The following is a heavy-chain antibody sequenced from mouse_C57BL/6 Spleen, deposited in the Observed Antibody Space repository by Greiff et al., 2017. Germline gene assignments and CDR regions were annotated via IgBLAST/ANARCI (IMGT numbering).Heavy chain of an antibody. J-gene: IGHJ1*03. CDR3: ARSGGSSYWYFDV. CDR1: GYTFTSYW. CDR2: IDPSDSYT. V-gene: IGHV1-50*01. Sequence: QVQLKQPGAELVKPGASVKLSCKASGYTFTSYWMQWVKQRPGQGLEWIGEIDPSDSYTNYNQKFKGKATLTVDTSSSTAYMQLSSLTSEDSAVYYCARSGGSSYWYFDVWGTGTTVTVSS. D-gene: IGHD1-1*02.